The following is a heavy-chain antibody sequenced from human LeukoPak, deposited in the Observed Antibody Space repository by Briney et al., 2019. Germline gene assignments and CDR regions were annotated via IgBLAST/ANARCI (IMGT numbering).Heavy chain of an antibody. D-gene: IGHD3-22*01. J-gene: IGHJ4*02. Sequence: GGSLRLSCAASGFTFSSYGMHWVRQAPGKGLEWVAFIRYDGSNKYYADSVKSRFTISRDNSKNTLYLQMNSLRAEDTAVYYCATVTDYYDSSGYFFGGRGSIFDYWGQGTLVTVSS. CDR2: IRYDGSNK. CDR3: ATVTDYYDSSGYFFGGRGSIFDY. CDR1: GFTFSSYG. V-gene: IGHV3-30*02.